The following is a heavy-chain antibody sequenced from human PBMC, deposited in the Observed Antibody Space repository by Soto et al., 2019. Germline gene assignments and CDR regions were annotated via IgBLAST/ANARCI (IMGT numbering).Heavy chain of an antibody. CDR2: VYHTGTT. D-gene: IGHD6-19*01. J-gene: IGHJ4*02. CDR3: ARRLFGSGWTLDS. Sequence: SETLSLTCDVSGASITTYYWSWIRQAPGKGLEWIGNVYHTGTTDYNSALKSRVTISVDTSKNQFSLNMNSVTAADTAVYYCARRLFGSGWTLDSWGQGALVTVSS. V-gene: IGHV4-59*01. CDR1: GASITTYY.